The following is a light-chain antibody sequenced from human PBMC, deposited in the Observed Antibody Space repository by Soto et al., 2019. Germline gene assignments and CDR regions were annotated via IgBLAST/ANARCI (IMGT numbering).Light chain of an antibody. J-gene: IGKJ1*01. V-gene: IGKV3-20*01. CDR1: QSVDNN. CDR3: QQYGSSGT. CDR2: GAS. Sequence: EIVMTQSPVTLSASPGESATLSCRASQSVDNNVAWYQQKPGQAPRLLIYGASNRATGIPDRFSGSGSGTDFTLTISRLEPEDFAVYYCQQYGSSGTFGQGTKVEIK.